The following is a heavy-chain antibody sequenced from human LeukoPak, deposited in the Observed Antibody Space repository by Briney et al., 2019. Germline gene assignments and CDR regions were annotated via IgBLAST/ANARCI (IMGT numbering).Heavy chain of an antibody. D-gene: IGHD2-2*01. CDR3: VKATGYCSSTSCAGDWFDP. CDR1: GFTFSNSA. J-gene: IGHJ5*02. Sequence: PGGSLRLSCAASGFTFSNSAMSWVRQAPGKGLEWVSTLSGSGITTYYADSVKGRFTISRDNSKNTLYLQMSSLRAEDTAVYYCVKATGYCSSTSCAGDWFDPWGQGTLVIVSS. V-gene: IGHV3-23*01. CDR2: LSGSGITT.